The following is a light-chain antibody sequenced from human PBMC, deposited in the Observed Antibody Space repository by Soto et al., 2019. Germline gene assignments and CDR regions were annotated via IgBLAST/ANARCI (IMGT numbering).Light chain of an antibody. Sequence: DIVMTQSPDSLSVSLGERATINCKSSQSVLSSSNNKNYLAWYQQKPGQPPKVVIYWASTRGSGVPDRFSGSGAGTDFTLPISSLQAEDVAVYYCQHYYSSPLPFGGGTKVEIK. CDR1: QSVLSSSNNKNY. V-gene: IGKV4-1*01. J-gene: IGKJ4*01. CDR2: WAS. CDR3: QHYYSSPLP.